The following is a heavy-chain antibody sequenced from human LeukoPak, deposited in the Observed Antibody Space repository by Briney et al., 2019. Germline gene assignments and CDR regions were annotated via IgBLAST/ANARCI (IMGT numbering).Heavy chain of an antibody. V-gene: IGHV1-3*01. CDR3: ARDLLGVVPAAHDY. CDR1: GYTFTSYA. Sequence: ASVKVSCKASGYTFTSYAMHWVRQAPGQRLEWMGWINAGNGNTKYSQKFQGRVTITRDTSASTAYMELSSLRSEDTAVYYCARDLLGVVPAAHDYWGQGTLVTVSS. J-gene: IGHJ4*02. CDR2: INAGNGNT. D-gene: IGHD2-2*01.